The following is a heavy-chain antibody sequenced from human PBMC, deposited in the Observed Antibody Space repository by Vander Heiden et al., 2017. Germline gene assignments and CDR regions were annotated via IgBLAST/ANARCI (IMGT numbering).Heavy chain of an antibody. CDR2: ISSSSSYI. CDR3: ARVLTGYVAYYYGMDV. Sequence: EVQLVESGGGLVKPGGSLRLSCAAPGFTFSSYSMNWVRQAPGKGLEWVSSISSSSSYIYYADSVKGRFTISRDNAKNSLYLQMNSLRAEDTAVYYCARVLTGYVAYYYGMDVWGQGTTVTVSS. CDR1: GFTFSSYS. V-gene: IGHV3-21*01. D-gene: IGHD3-9*01. J-gene: IGHJ6*02.